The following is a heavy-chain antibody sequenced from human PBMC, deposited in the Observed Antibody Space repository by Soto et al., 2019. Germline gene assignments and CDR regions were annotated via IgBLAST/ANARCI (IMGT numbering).Heavy chain of an antibody. CDR1: GFRFGDYA. Sequence: EVQLVESGGGLVQPGRSLRLSCAASGFRFGDYAMHWVRQAPGKGLEWVSGISWNSGNIGYADSVKGRFTISRDNARNSLYLQMNSLRAEDTALYYCATLGTVDTGGMDVWGQGTTVNVSS. D-gene: IGHD1-1*01. J-gene: IGHJ6*02. CDR3: ATLGTVDTGGMDV. CDR2: ISWNSGNI. V-gene: IGHV3-9*01.